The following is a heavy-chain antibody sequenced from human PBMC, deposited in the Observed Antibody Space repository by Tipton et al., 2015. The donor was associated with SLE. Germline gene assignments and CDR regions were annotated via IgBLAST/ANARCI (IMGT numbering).Heavy chain of an antibody. Sequence: SLRLSCAVYGGSFSGYYWSWIRQPPGKGLEWVAFIRYDGSNKYYADSVKGRFTISRDNSKNSLYLQINSLRAEDTAVYYCARVKARGFLTGAFDIWGQGTMVTVSS. CDR1: GGSFSGYY. J-gene: IGHJ3*02. D-gene: IGHD1-1*01. CDR3: ARVKARGFLTGAFDI. CDR2: IRYDGSNK. V-gene: IGHV3-33*08.